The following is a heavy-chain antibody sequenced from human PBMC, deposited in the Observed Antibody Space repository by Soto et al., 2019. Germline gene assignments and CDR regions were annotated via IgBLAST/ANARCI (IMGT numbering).Heavy chain of an antibody. D-gene: IGHD4-4*01. CDR1: GGTFRSST. J-gene: IGHJ6*02. V-gene: IGHV1-69*12. CDR3: ARDRDRLQLGGNYYYIMDV. CDR2: IIPIFPTP. Sequence: QVQLVQSGAEVKKPGSSVTLSCKASGGTFRSSTISWVRQAPGQGLEWMGGIIPIFPTPDYAQKFQDRVTITADESATTAYMELSSLTSEDTAVYYCARDRDRLQLGGNYYYIMDVWGQGTTVTVSS.